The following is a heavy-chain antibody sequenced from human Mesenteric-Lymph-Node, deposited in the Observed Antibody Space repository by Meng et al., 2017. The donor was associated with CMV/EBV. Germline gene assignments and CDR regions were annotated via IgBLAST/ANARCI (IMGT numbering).Heavy chain of an antibody. CDR1: FSGHW. D-gene: IGHD6-13*01. J-gene: IGHJ5*02. CDR2: ISDDGRRT. CDR3: VRDVGQQGEGSSWYKWYDP. V-gene: IGHV3-74*01. Sequence: FSGHWMHWVRQVPGKGMLWVADISDDGRRTYYADSVKGRFSISRDNTKSTLFLQMNSLRVEDTAIYYCVRDVGQQGEGSSWYKWYDPWGQGTLVTVSS.